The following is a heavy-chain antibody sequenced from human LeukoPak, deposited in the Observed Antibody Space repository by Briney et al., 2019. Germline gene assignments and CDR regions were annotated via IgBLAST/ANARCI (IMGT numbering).Heavy chain of an antibody. J-gene: IGHJ4*02. CDR3: ASSVAGIAAAGTFYY. V-gene: IGHV5-51*01. D-gene: IGHD6-13*01. Sequence: GESLKISCKGSGYSFTSYWIGWVRQMPGKGLEWMGIIYPGDSDTRYSPSFQGQVTISADKSISTAYLQWSSLKASDTAMYYCASSVAGIAAAGTFYYWGQGTLVTVSS. CDR2: IYPGDSDT. CDR1: GYSFTSYW.